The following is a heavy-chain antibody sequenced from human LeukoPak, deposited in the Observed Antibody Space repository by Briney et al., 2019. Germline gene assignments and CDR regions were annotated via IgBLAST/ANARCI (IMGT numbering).Heavy chain of an antibody. J-gene: IGHJ6*03. CDR3: ARDPYSGSYGNDYYYYMDV. V-gene: IGHV3-21*01. D-gene: IGHD1-26*01. Sequence: GGSLRLSCAASGFTLSSYSMNWVRQAPGKGLEWVSSISRSSAYIYYADSVKGRFTISRDNARNSLYLQMNSLRAEDTAVYYCARDPYSGSYGNDYYYYMDVWGKGTTVTISS. CDR1: GFTLSSYS. CDR2: ISRSSAYI.